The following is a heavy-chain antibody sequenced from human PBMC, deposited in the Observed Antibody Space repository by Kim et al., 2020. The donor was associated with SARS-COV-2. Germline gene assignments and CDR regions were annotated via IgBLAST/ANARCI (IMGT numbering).Heavy chain of an antibody. CDR3: ARYGSYPYYYYGMDV. D-gene: IGHD3-10*01. V-gene: IGHV3-21*01. J-gene: IGHJ6*02. Sequence: DSVKGRFTISRDNAKNSLYLQMNSLRAEDTAVYYCARYGSYPYYYYGMDVWGQGTTVTVSS.